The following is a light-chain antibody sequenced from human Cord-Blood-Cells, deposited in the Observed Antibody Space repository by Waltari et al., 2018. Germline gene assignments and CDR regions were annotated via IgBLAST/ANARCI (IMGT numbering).Light chain of an antibody. V-gene: IGLV1-47*01. CDR3: AAWDDSLSGRV. CDR1: SSHIGSNY. Sequence: QSVLTQSPSASGTPGQRVTIPCSGSSSHIGSNYVYCYQQLPGTAPKLLIYRNNQRPSGVPDRFSGSKSGTSASLAISGLRSEDEADYYCAAWDDSLSGRVFGGGTKLTVL. CDR2: RNN. J-gene: IGLJ3*02.